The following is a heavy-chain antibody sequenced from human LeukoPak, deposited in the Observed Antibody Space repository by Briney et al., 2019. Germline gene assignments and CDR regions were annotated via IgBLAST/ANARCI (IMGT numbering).Heavy chain of an antibody. D-gene: IGHD6-19*01. CDR1: GFIFSSYE. Sequence: GGSLRLSCAASGFIFSSYEMNWVRQAPGKGLEWVSYISSSGSIRYYADSVKGRFTISRDNAKNSLYLQMNSLRAEDTAVYYCAKRYSNGHDAFDIWGQGTMVTASS. CDR3: AKRYSNGHDAFDI. V-gene: IGHV3-48*03. CDR2: ISSSGSIR. J-gene: IGHJ3*02.